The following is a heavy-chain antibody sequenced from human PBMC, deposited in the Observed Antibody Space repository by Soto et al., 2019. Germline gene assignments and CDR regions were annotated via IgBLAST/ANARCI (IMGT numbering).Heavy chain of an antibody. V-gene: IGHV2-5*02. CDR3: APCRGGVASF. J-gene: IGHJ4*02. CDR2: VYWDDSK. CDR1: GFSLSTRDVG. D-gene: IGHD2-2*01. Sequence: QITLNESGPTLVKPTQTLTLTCTFSGFSLSTRDVGVGWIRQPPGEALEWLGVVYWDDSKTYSPSLESRLTITMDTSKNQVVLIMTKTDPVDTATYYCAPCRGGVASFWGQGTLVTVSS.